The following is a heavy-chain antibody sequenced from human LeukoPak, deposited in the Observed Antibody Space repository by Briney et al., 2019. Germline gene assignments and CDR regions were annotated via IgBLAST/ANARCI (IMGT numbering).Heavy chain of an antibody. CDR2: IISDGTNT. J-gene: IGHJ4*02. Sequence: GGSLRLSCAASGFTFSSYWMHWVRQAPGKGLVWVSRIISDGTNTNYADSVRGRFTISRDNAKNTLYLQMNSLRAKDTAVYYCATSMRRIQLHAIDYWGQGTLVTVSS. CDR1: GFTFSSYW. CDR3: ATSMRRIQLHAIDY. V-gene: IGHV3-74*01. D-gene: IGHD5-18*01.